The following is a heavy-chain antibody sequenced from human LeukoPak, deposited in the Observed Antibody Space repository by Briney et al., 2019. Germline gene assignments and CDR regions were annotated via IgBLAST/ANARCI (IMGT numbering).Heavy chain of an antibody. CDR3: VRDVSGSLDV. J-gene: IGHJ6*04. Sequence: GRSLRLSCAASGFTFSNYGMHWVRQTPGKGLDWVAVMLHDETFTYYAGSVKGRFTVSRDNSKNTLSLEANSLRTEDTAVYYCVRDVSGSLDVWGKGTTVIVSS. V-gene: IGHV3-30*06. D-gene: IGHD2/OR15-2a*01. CDR2: MLHDETFT. CDR1: GFTFSNYG.